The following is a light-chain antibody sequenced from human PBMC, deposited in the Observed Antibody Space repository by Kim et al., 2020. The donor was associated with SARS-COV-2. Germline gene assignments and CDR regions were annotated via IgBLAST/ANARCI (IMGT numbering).Light chain of an antibody. J-gene: IGLJ2*01. CDR3: QVWDNGSDQEV. CDR1: NIGSKG. CDR2: YDS. Sequence: APGKTARITCGGNNIGSKGVHWNQQKPGQAPVLVIYYDSDRPSGIPERFAGSNSGTTATLTINRVEAGDEADYYCQVWDNGSDQEVFGGGTQRTVL. V-gene: IGLV3-21*04.